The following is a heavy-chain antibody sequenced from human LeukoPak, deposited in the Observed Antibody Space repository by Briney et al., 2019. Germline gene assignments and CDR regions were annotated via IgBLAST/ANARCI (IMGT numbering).Heavy chain of an antibody. D-gene: IGHD6-19*01. Sequence: GGSLRLSCEASGFAFSFFAMSWLRQAPGKGLEWVSTINANSGTRSYAASVRGRFIISRDNSKNTLYLQLNTLRADDTAVYYCAKPISGGLAVTADWFAPWGQGTLVVVSS. CDR2: INANSGTR. V-gene: IGHV3-23*01. CDR1: GFAFSFFA. J-gene: IGHJ5*01. CDR3: AKPISGGLAVTADWFAP.